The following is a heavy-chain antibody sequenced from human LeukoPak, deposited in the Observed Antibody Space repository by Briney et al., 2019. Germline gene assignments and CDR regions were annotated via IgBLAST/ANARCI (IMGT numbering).Heavy chain of an antibody. CDR1: GYSISSGYY. J-gene: IGHJ5*02. Sequence: SETLSLTCTVSGYSISSGYYWGWIRQPPGKGLGWIGSIYHSGSTYYNPSLKSRVTISVDTSKNQFSLKLSSVTAADTAVYYCAREEDYYGSGSYLPWGQGTLVTVSS. D-gene: IGHD3-10*01. CDR3: AREEDYYGSGSYLP. CDR2: IYHSGST. V-gene: IGHV4-38-2*02.